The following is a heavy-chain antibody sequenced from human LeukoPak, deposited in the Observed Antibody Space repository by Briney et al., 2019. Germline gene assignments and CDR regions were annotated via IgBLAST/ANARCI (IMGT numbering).Heavy chain of an antibody. CDR1: GGSISSYY. CDR3: GGYYDSSGEDAFDI. V-gene: IGHV4-59*01. Sequence: SETLSLTCTVSGGSISSYYWSWIRQPPGKGLEWIGYIYYSGSTNYNSSFKSRVTISVDTSKNQFSLKLSSVTAADTAVYYCGGYYDSSGEDAFDIWGQGTMVTVSS. D-gene: IGHD3-22*01. J-gene: IGHJ3*02. CDR2: IYYSGST.